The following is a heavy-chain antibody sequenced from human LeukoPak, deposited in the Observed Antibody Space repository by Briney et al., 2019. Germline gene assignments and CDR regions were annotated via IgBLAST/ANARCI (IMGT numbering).Heavy chain of an antibody. CDR1: GGTFSSYA. D-gene: IGHD3-3*01. CDR2: IIPIFGTA. Sequence: SVKVSCKASGGTFSSYAISWVRQAPGQGLEWMGGIIPIFGTANYAQKFQGRVTITADESASTAYMELSSLRSEDTAVYYCARKGASFGVVIGGAFDIWGQGTMVTVSS. CDR3: ARKGASFGVVIGGAFDI. J-gene: IGHJ3*02. V-gene: IGHV1-69*13.